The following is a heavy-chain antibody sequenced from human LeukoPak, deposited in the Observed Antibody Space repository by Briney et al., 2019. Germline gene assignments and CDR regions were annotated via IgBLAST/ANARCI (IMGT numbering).Heavy chain of an antibody. CDR2: ISSSSSYI. V-gene: IGHV3-21*01. Sequence: GGSLRLSCAASEFSVSSNYMTWVRQAPGKGLEWVSSISSSSSYIYYADSVKGRFTISRDNAKNSLYLQMNSLRAEDTAVYYCARDAPLLYYDILTGYTTEFDYWGQGTLVTVSS. J-gene: IGHJ4*02. D-gene: IGHD3-9*01. CDR1: EFSVSSNY. CDR3: ARDAPLLYYDILTGYTTEFDY.